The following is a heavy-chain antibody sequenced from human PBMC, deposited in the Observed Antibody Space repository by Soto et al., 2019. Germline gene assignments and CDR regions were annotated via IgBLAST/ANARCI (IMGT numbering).Heavy chain of an antibody. Sequence: SETLSLTCTVSGGSISSYYWSWIRQPPGKGLEWIGYIYYSGSTNYNPSLESRVTISVDTSKNQFSLKLSSVTAADTAVYYCARVGGIYDILTGYFNYYYYGMDVWGQGTTVTVSS. CDR2: IYYSGST. D-gene: IGHD3-9*01. J-gene: IGHJ6*02. CDR1: GGSISSYY. CDR3: ARVGGIYDILTGYFNYYYYGMDV. V-gene: IGHV4-59*01.